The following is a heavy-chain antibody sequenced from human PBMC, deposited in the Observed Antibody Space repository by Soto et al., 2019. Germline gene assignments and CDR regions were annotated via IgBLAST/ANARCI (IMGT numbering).Heavy chain of an antibody. V-gene: IGHV1-2*02. D-gene: IGHD3-9*01. CDR1: GYTFTGYY. J-gene: IGHJ3*02. CDR3: ARDLAYDILTGTPLDAFDT. CDR2: INPNSGGT. Sequence: ASVKVSCKASGYTFTGYYMHWVRQAPGQGLEWMGWINPNSGGTNYAQKFQGRVTMTRDTSISTAYMELSRLRSDDTAVYYCARDLAYDILTGTPLDAFDTWGQGTMVTVS.